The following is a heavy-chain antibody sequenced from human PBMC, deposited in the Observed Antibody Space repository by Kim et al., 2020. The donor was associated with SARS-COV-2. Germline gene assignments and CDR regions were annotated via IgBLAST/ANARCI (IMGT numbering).Heavy chain of an antibody. CDR3: ARDRVLLWFGEWDTYGMDV. Sequence: GGSLRLSCAASGFTFSSYSMNWVRQAPGKGLEWVSSISSSSSYIYYADSVKGRFTISRDNAKNSLYLQMNSLRAEDTAVYYCARDRVLLWFGEWDTYGMDVWGQGTTVTVSS. D-gene: IGHD3-10*01. V-gene: IGHV3-21*01. J-gene: IGHJ6*02. CDR1: GFTFSSYS. CDR2: ISSSSSYI.